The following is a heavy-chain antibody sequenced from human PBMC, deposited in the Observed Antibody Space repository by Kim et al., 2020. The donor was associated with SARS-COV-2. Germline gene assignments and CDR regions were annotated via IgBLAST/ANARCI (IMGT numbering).Heavy chain of an antibody. Sequence: SVKVSCKASGGTFSSYAISWVRQAPGQGLEWMGGIIPIFGTANYAQKFQGRVTITADESTSTAYMELSSLRSEDTAVYYCGSHGDNHKAQGGWRMVRGRGSDNWFDPWGQGTLVTVSS. V-gene: IGHV1-69*13. CDR1: GGTFSSYA. D-gene: IGHD3-10*01. CDR3: GSHGDNHKAQGGWRMVRGRGSDNWFDP. CDR2: IIPIFGTA. J-gene: IGHJ5*02.